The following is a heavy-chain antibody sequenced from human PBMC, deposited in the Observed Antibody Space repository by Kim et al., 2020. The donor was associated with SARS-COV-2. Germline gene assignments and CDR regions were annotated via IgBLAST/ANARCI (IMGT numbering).Heavy chain of an antibody. Sequence: GGSLRLSCAASGFTFSSYAMSWVRQAPGKGLEWVSAISGSGGSTYYADSVKGRFTISRDNSKNTLYLQMNSLRAEDTAVYYCAKAPFGIFGSYSPFDYWGQGTLVTVSS. CDR1: GFTFSSYA. CDR2: ISGSGGST. D-gene: IGHD1-26*01. CDR3: AKAPFGIFGSYSPFDY. J-gene: IGHJ4*02. V-gene: IGHV3-23*01.